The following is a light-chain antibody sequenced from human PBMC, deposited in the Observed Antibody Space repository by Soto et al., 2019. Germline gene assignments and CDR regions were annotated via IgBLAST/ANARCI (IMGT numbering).Light chain of an antibody. CDR1: SSDIGAGYV. J-gene: IGLJ2*01. CDR3: QSYDNSLSGHVV. CDR2: GNN. V-gene: IGLV1-40*01. Sequence: QPVLTQPPSVSGAPGQGVTISCTGGSSDIGAGYVVHWYQQLPGTAPKLLIYGNNNRPSGVPDRFSGSNSGTSASLAITGLQAEDEADYYCQSYDNSLSGHVVFGGGTQLTV.